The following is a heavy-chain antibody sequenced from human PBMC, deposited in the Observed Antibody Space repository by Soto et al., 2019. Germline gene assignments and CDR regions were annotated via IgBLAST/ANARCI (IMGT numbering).Heavy chain of an antibody. D-gene: IGHD6-13*01. CDR1: GYTFTSYG. V-gene: IGHV1-18*01. J-gene: IGHJ6*02. CDR3: ARDYSSSWPKQYSYYYGMDV. Sequence: QVQLVQSGAEVKKPGASVKVSCKASGYTFTSYGISWVRQAPGQGLEWMGWISAYNGNTNYAQKLQGRVTMTTDTSTSTAYMELRSLRSDDTAVYYCARDYSSSWPKQYSYYYGMDVWGQGTTVTVSS. CDR2: ISAYNGNT.